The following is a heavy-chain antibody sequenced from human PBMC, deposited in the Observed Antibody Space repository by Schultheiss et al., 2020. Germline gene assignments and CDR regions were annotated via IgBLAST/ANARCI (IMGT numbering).Heavy chain of an antibody. CDR3: ARDTYYYDSSGYLFDI. Sequence: GGSLRLSCAASGFTFSSYAMSWVRQAPGKGLEWVSAISGSGGSTYYADSVKGRFTISRDNAKNSLYLQMNSLRAEDTAVYYCARDTYYYDSSGYLFDIWGQGTMVTVSS. J-gene: IGHJ3*02. CDR1: GFTFSSYA. V-gene: IGHV3-23*01. CDR2: ISGSGGST. D-gene: IGHD3-22*01.